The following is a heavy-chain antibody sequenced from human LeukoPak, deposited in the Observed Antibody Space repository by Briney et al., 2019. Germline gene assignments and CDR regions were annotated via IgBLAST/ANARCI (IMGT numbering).Heavy chain of an antibody. CDR3: ARGGMGANSQEYFYYGMDV. Sequence: GGSLRLSCAAAGFSFSTYSMNWVRQTPGEGLEWVSSISRTSSYIYYADSVKGRFTLSRDNGKNSLYLQMNSLRAEDTAVYYCARGGMGANSQEYFYYGMDVWGQGTTVTVSS. CDR2: ISRTSSYI. V-gene: IGHV3-21*01. J-gene: IGHJ6*02. CDR1: GFSFSTYS. D-gene: IGHD2-8*01.